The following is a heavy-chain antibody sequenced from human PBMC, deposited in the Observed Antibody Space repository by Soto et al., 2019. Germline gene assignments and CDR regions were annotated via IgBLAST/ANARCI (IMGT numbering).Heavy chain of an antibody. J-gene: IGHJ4*02. CDR2: INPSGGST. V-gene: IGHV1-46*01. Sequence: ASVKVSCKASGYTITSYYMHSVRQAPGQGLEWMGIINPSGGSTSYAQKFQGRVTMTRDTSTSTVYMELSSLRSEDTAVYYCARSVRIVGATGLWGQGTLVTVSS. CDR3: ARSVRIVGATGL. D-gene: IGHD1-26*01. CDR1: GYTITSYY.